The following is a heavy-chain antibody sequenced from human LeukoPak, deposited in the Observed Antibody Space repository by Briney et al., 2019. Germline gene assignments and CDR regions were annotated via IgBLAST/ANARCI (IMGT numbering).Heavy chain of an antibody. D-gene: IGHD3-16*02. CDR2: ISYDGSNK. Sequence: GRSLRLSCAASGFTCSSYGMHWVRQAPGRGLEWVAVISYDGSNKYYADSVKGRFTISRDNSKNTLYLQMNSLRAEDTAVYYCAKTFGGVIVQYYFDYWGQGTLVTVSS. CDR1: GFTCSSYG. CDR3: AKTFGGVIVQYYFDY. J-gene: IGHJ4*02. V-gene: IGHV3-30*18.